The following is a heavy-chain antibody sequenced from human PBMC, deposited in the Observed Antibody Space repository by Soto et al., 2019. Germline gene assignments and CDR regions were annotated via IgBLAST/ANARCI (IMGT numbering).Heavy chain of an antibody. D-gene: IGHD6-6*01. CDR3: ARGSSIAGLYYGMDV. CDR2: NYYSGIT. Sequence: QVQLQESGPGLVKPSQTLSLTCTVSGGSISSGGYYWTWIRQHPGKGLEWIGYNYYSGITYYNPSLKRRFTISLDTSKNQFSLKLSSVTAADTAVYYCARGSSIAGLYYGMDVWGQGTTVTVSS. J-gene: IGHJ6*02. CDR1: GGSISSGGYY. V-gene: IGHV4-31*03.